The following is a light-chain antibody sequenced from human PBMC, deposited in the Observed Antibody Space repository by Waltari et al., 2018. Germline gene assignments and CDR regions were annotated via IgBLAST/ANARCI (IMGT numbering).Light chain of an antibody. J-gene: IGLJ3*02. V-gene: IGLV1-44*01. CDR2: SNN. CDR1: SSNIGSNT. CDR3: ATWDDSMNGRV. Sequence: QSVLTQPPSASGTPGQRVTISCSGSSSNIGSNTVAWYEQFPGMAPRLLIYSNNEGTSGVPDRFSGSKSGSSASLTISGLHFEDEADYYCATWDDSMNGRVFGGGTKLTVL.